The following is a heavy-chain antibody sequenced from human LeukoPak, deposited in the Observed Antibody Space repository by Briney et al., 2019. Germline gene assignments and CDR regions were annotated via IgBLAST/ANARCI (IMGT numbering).Heavy chain of an antibody. Sequence: SETLSLTCTVSGASVSGSAYYWGWIRQPPGKGLEWIGNIYYSGSTYYNESLESRVTISIDTSKNQFSLKLNSVTAADTAMYYCAKSGGYGLIDYGGQGTLDTVSS. J-gene: IGHJ4*02. CDR3: AKSGGYGLIDY. D-gene: IGHD1-26*01. CDR1: GASVSGSAYY. CDR2: IYYSGST. V-gene: IGHV4-39*01.